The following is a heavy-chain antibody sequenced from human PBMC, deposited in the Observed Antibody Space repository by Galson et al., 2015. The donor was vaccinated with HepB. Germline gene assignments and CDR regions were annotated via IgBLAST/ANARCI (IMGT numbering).Heavy chain of an antibody. J-gene: IGHJ3*01. V-gene: IGHV3-7*01. CDR1: GFTFTNYY. Sequence: SLRLSCAASGFTFTNYYMGWVRQAPGKGLEWVAYIHHDGGERLYVDSVGGRFTKSRDNADNLLYLKMNSRRVEDTAVYYCARWSLAFDFWGQGTMLTVSS. CDR3: ARWSLAFDF. CDR2: IHHDGGER.